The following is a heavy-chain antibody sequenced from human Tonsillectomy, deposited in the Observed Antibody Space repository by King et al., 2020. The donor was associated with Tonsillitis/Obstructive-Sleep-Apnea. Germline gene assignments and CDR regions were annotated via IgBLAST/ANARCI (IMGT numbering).Heavy chain of an antibody. Sequence: VQLVESGGGLVQPGGSLRLSCAASGFTFSSYAMSWVRQAPGKGLEWVSAIRGSGGSTSYADSVKGRVTISRDNSKNTLYLQMNSLRAGDTAVYYCAKPGSTSWGHFDYWGQGTLVTVSS. V-gene: IGHV3-23*04. CDR1: GFTFSSYA. CDR2: IRGSGGST. D-gene: IGHD2-2*01. CDR3: AKPGSTSWGHFDY. J-gene: IGHJ4*02.